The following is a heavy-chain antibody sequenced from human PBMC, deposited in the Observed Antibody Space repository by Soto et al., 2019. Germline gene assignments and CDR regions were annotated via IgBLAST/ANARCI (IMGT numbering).Heavy chain of an antibody. CDR1: GVSIRSGGYS. CDR3: VCGPAAGGDFTLGAFDI. D-gene: IGHD2-21*01. CDR2: IYYDGST. J-gene: IGHJ3*02. V-gene: IGHV4-30-2*01. Sequence: SETLSLTCAVSGVSIRSGGYSWNWVRQPPGKGLEWIGFIYYDGSTDYSPSLRSRVTISLDRSNNQFSLRLTSVTAADTAVYYCVCGPAAGGDFTLGAFDIWGHGTPVTVSS.